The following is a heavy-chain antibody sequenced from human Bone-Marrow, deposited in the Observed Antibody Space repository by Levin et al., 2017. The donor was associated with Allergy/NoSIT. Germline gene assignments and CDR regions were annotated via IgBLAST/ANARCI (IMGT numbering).Heavy chain of an antibody. D-gene: IGHD2-15*01. CDR2: INPNRGEQ. CDR3: AREAALGYCSDGTCSGRSFDP. V-gene: IGHV1-2*02. CDR1: GYTFTDYF. Sequence: GESLKISCKASGYTFTDYFNYWVRQAPGQGLEWMGWINPNRGEQKYSENFQATVTMTSYPSISPASMEVSRLKSDGTATYFCAREAALGYCSDGTCSGRSFDPWGQGTLVTVSS. J-gene: IGHJ5*02.